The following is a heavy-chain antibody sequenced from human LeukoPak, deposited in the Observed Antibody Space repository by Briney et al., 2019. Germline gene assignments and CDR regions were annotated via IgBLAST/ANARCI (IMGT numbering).Heavy chain of an antibody. D-gene: IGHD1-1*01. Sequence: ASVKVSCKASGYTFTSYGISWVRQAPGQGLEWMGWISVYNGNTNYAQKLQGRVTMTTDTSTSTAYMELRSLRSDDTAVYYCARAGNWNDAANYSYYMDVWGKGTTVTISS. J-gene: IGHJ6*03. CDR1: GYTFTSYG. V-gene: IGHV1-18*01. CDR2: ISVYNGNT. CDR3: ARAGNWNDAANYSYYMDV.